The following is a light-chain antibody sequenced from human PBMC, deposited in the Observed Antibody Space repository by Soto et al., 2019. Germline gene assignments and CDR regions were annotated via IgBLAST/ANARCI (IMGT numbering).Light chain of an antibody. J-gene: IGLJ3*02. Sequence: QSVLTQPPSASGPPGQRVVISCSGSTSNIGSNYLYWYRQLPGKAPRLLIFLNNQRPSRVPDRFSGSKSGTSASLVISWLQYEDEADYYCAAWDARVSGVVFGGGTKLTVL. V-gene: IGLV1-47*01. CDR1: TSNIGSNY. CDR2: LNN. CDR3: AAWDARVSGVV.